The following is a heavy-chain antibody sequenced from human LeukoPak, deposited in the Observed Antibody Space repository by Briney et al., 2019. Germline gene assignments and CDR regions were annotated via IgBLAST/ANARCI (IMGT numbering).Heavy chain of an antibody. CDR3: AKDRDSGSYYASLLFDY. CDR2: IYHSGLT. CDR1: GFSISSGYY. Sequence: PSETLSLTCAVSGFSISSGYYWGWIRQPPGKGLEWIGNIYHSGLTDYNPSLQSRVTISLDTFKTQFSLKLISVTAADTAMYYCAKDRDSGSYYASLLFDYWGQGTLVTVSS. J-gene: IGHJ4*02. V-gene: IGHV4-38-2*02. D-gene: IGHD1-26*01.